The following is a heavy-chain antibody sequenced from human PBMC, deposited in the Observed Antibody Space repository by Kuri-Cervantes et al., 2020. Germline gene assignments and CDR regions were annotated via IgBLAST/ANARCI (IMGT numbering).Heavy chain of an antibody. J-gene: IGHJ4*02. Sequence: GESLKISCAASGFTFSSYGMHWVRQAPGKGLEWVAVIWYDGSNKYYADSVKGRFTISRDNAKNSLYLQMNSLRDEDTAVYYCARGLNPWDLKDYWGQGTLVTVSS. V-gene: IGHV3-33*01. CDR2: IWYDGSNK. D-gene: IGHD1-26*01. CDR1: GFTFSSYG. CDR3: ARGLNPWDLKDY.